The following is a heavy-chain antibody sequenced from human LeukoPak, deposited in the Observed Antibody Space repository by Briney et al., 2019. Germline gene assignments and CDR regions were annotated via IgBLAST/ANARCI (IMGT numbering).Heavy chain of an antibody. CDR2: INHSGST. CDR3: ARGDRGLVARPDY. J-gene: IGHJ4*02. V-gene: IGHV4-34*01. D-gene: IGHD3/OR15-3a*01. Sequence: SETLSLTCAVYGGSFSGYYWSWIRQPPGKGLEWIGEINHSGSTNYNPSLKSRVTISVDTSKNQFSLKLSSVTAADTAVYYCARGDRGLVARPDYWGQGTLVTVSS. CDR1: GGSFSGYY.